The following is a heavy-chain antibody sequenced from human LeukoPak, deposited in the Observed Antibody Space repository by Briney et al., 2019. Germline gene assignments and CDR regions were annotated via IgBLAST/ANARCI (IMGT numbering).Heavy chain of an antibody. V-gene: IGHV3-23*01. CDR3: AKDGKIVVVSPNGTPSDY. CDR2: ISGSGGST. CDR1: GFTFSSYA. D-gene: IGHD3-22*01. J-gene: IGHJ4*02. Sequence: QTGGSLRLSCAASGFTFSSYAMSWVRQAPGKGLEWVSAISGSGGSTYYADSVKGRFTISRDNSKNTLYLQMNSLRAEDTAVYYCAKDGKIVVVSPNGTPSDYWGQGTLVTVSS.